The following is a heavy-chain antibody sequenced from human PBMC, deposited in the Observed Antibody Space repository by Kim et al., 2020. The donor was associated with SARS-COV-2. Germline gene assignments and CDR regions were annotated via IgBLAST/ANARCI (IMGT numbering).Heavy chain of an antibody. V-gene: IGHV4-30-4*01. D-gene: IGHD3-10*01. J-gene: IGHJ5*02. CDR3: AREGAYGSGSPNWFDP. CDR1: GGSISSGDYY. Sequence: SETLSLTCTVSGGSISSGDYYWSWIRQPPGKGLEWIGYIYYSGSTYYNPSLKSRVTISVDTSKNQFSLKLSSVTAADTAVYYCAREGAYGSGSPNWFDPWGQGTLVTVSS. CDR2: IYYSGST.